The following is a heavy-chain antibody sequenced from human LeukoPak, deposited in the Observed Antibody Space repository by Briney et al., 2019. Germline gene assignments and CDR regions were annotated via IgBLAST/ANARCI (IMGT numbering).Heavy chain of an antibody. CDR3: ARAMYYYDSSGYICAFDI. Sequence: SETLSLTCTVSGGSVSSGYYWGWIRQPPGKGLEWIGSIYHSGSTYYNPSLKSRVTISVDTSKNQFSLKLSSVTAADTAVYYCARAMYYYDSSGYICAFDIWGQGTMVTVSS. CDR1: GGSVSSGYY. CDR2: IYHSGST. J-gene: IGHJ3*02. D-gene: IGHD3-22*01. V-gene: IGHV4-38-2*02.